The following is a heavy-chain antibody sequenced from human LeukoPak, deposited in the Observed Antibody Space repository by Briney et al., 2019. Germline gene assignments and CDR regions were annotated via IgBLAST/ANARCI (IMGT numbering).Heavy chain of an antibody. V-gene: IGHV3-64*01. J-gene: IGHJ4*02. CDR1: GFTFSSYA. CDR3: AGGSSWYRGIDY. Sequence: PGGSLRLSCAASGFTFSSYAMYWVRQAPGKGLEYVSAISTNGGSTYYANSVKGRFTISRDNSKNTPYLQMGSLRAEDMGVYYYAGGSSWYRGIDYWGQGTLVTVSS. D-gene: IGHD6-13*01. CDR2: ISTNGGST.